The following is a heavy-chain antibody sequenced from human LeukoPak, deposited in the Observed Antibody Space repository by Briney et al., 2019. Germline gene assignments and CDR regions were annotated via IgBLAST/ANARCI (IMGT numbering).Heavy chain of an antibody. CDR3: ARDIVVVVGSFYYGMDV. V-gene: IGHV1-18*01. J-gene: IGHJ6*02. CDR2: ISAYNGNT. Sequence: ASVKVSCKASGYTFASFGVSWVRQAPGQGLEWMAWISAYNGNTNIAQKFQGRVTMTTDTSTSTAYLELRSLRSDDTAVYYCARDIVVVVGSFYYGMDVWGQGTTVTVSS. D-gene: IGHD2-15*01. CDR1: GYTFASFG.